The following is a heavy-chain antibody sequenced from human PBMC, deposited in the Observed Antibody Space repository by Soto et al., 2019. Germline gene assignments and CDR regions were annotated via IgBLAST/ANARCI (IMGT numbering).Heavy chain of an antibody. D-gene: IGHD2-2*01. Sequence: ASVKVSCKASGGTFSSYAISWVRQAPGQGLEWMGGIIPIFGTANYAQKFQGRVTITADESTSTAYMELSSLRSEDTAVYYCAREGIVVVPAEGGAPYEYYYYYGMDVWGQGTTVTVSS. CDR1: GGTFSSYA. CDR3: AREGIVVVPAEGGAPYEYYYYYGMDV. CDR2: IIPIFGTA. J-gene: IGHJ6*02. V-gene: IGHV1-69*13.